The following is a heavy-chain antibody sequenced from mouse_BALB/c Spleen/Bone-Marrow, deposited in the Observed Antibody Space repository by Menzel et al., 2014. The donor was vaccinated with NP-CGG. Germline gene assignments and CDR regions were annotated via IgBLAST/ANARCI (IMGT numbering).Heavy chain of an antibody. V-gene: IGHV3-2*02. CDR2: ISCSGST. Sequence: VQLQQSGPGLVKPSQSLSLTCTVTGYSITSDYAWNWIRQFPGNKLEWMGYISCSGSTSYNPSLKSRISITRDTSKNQFFLQLNSVTTEDTATYYCAGTWYFDVWGAGTTVTVSS. CDR1: GYSITSDYA. CDR3: AGTWYFDV. J-gene: IGHJ1*01. D-gene: IGHD4-1*01.